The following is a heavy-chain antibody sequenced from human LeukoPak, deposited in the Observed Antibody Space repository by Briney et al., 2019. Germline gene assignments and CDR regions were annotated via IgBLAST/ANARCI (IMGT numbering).Heavy chain of an antibody. V-gene: IGHV3-20*04. Sequence: RPGGSLRLSCAASGFTFDDYGMSWVRQAPGKGLEWVSGINWNGGSTGYADSVKGRFTISRDNAKNSLYLQMNSLRAEDTTLYYCAREGSKGDGYTFLYYFDYWGQGTLVTVSS. CDR1: GFTFDDYG. D-gene: IGHD5-24*01. J-gene: IGHJ4*02. CDR3: AREGSKGDGYTFLYYFDY. CDR2: INWNGGST.